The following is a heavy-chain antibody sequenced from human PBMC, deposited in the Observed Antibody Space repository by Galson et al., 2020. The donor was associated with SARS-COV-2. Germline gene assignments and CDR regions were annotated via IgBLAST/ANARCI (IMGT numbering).Heavy chain of an antibody. Sequence: GESLKISCAASTLTFSNAWMNWVRQAPGKGLEWVGRIKSKTDGGTTDYTAPVKGRFTISRDDSKNTLYLQMNSLKTEDTAIYYCTILNYYGSGSAPKAHWGQGTLVTVSS. CDR2: IKSKTDGGTT. D-gene: IGHD3-10*01. V-gene: IGHV3-15*01. CDR3: TILNYYGSGSAPKAH. J-gene: IGHJ4*02. CDR1: TLTFSNAW.